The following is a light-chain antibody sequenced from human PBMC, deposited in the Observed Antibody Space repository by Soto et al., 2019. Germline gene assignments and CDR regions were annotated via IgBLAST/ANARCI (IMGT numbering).Light chain of an antibody. CDR2: KAS. Sequence: DIQMTQSPSTLSASVGDRVTITCRASQGISGWLAWYQQKPGKAPRLLINKASSLESGVPSRFSGSGFGTEFTLTISSLQPDDSGTYYCQQYETYFRTFGQGTKLEIK. CDR3: QQYETYFRT. V-gene: IGKV1-5*03. CDR1: QGISGW. J-gene: IGKJ2*01.